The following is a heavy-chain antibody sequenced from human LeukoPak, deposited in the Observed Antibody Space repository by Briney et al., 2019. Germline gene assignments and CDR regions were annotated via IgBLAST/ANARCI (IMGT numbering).Heavy chain of an antibody. V-gene: IGHV3-30*02. CDR3: AKEGARRYYYYMDV. Sequence: GGSLRLSCAASGFTFSSYGMHWVRQAPGKGLEWVAFIRYDGSNKYYADSVKGRFTISRDNSKNTLYLQMNSLRAEDTAVYYCAKEGARRYYYYMDVWGKGTTITVSS. CDR2: IRYDGSNK. CDR1: GFTFSSYG. J-gene: IGHJ6*03. D-gene: IGHD3-16*01.